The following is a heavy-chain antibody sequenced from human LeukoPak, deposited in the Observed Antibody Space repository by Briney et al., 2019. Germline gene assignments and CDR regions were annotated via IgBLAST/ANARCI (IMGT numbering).Heavy chain of an antibody. V-gene: IGHV4-4*09. D-gene: IGHD3-22*01. CDR3: ARLLAHYYDISGHFNQDLYFDY. CDR2: IYTSGST. Sequence: SETLSLTRTVSGGSISSYYWSWIRQPPGKGLEWIGYIYTSGSTNYNPSLKSRVTISVDTSKNQFSLKLSSVTAADTAVYYCARLLAHYYDISGHFNQDLYFDYWGQGTLVTVSS. J-gene: IGHJ4*02. CDR1: GGSISSYY.